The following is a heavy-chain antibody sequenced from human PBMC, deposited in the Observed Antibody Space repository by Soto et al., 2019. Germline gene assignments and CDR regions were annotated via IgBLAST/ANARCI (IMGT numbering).Heavy chain of an antibody. CDR1: GFTYSIYA. CDR3: AKEIAVAVATPPEY. D-gene: IGHD5-12*01. CDR2: ISGSGGET. Sequence: GGSLRLSCTASGFTYSIYAMAWVRQAPGKGLEWVSAISGSGGETYYADSVEGRFTISRDNSKNTVYLQMTNLRADDTAVYYCAKEIAVAVATPPEYWGQGTLVTVSS. V-gene: IGHV3-23*01. J-gene: IGHJ4*02.